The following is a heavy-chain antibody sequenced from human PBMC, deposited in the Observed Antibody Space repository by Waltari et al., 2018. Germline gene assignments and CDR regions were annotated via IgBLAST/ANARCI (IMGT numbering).Heavy chain of an antibody. V-gene: IGHV3-48*03. Sequence: EVQLVESGGGLVQPGGSLSLSCAASGFTFSVYEMTWVRQAPGKGLEWVSYISGSGSIIDYADSVKGRFTISRDNAKNSLYLQMNNLRAEDTAVYYCARDPHQIAVAHWFDPWGQGTLVTVSS. CDR1: GFTFSVYE. J-gene: IGHJ5*02. CDR3: ARDPHQIAVAHWFDP. D-gene: IGHD2-2*01. CDR2: ISGSGSII.